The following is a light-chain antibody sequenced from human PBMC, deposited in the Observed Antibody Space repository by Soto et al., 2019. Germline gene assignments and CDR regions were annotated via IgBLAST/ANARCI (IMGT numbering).Light chain of an antibody. Sequence: DIQMTQSPSTLSASVGDRVSITCRASQSISNWLAWYQQKPGKAPKLLIYKASSLESGVPSRFSGSGSGTEFTLTISSLQPDDFATYYCQQYNSYPYTFGQGTKLEIK. CDR2: KAS. J-gene: IGKJ2*01. V-gene: IGKV1-5*03. CDR3: QQYNSYPYT. CDR1: QSISNW.